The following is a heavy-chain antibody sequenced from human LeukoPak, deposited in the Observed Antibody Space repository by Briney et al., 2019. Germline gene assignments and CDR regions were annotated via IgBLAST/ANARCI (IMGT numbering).Heavy chain of an antibody. V-gene: IGHV4-30-4*08. CDR1: GGSISSGDYY. Sequence: PSETLSLTCTVSGGSISSGDYYWSWIRQPPGKGLEWIGYIYYSGSTYYNPSLKSRVTISVDTSKNQFSLKLSSVTAADTAVYYCARFTIYPGYSGYLGQGTLVTVSS. CDR3: ARFTIYPGYSGY. CDR2: IYYSGST. D-gene: IGHD2-15*01. J-gene: IGHJ4*02.